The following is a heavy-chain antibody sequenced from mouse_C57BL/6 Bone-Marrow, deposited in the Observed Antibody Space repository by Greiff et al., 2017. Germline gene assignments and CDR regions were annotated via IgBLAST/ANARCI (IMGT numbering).Heavy chain of an antibody. J-gene: IGHJ4*01. D-gene: IGHD2-5*01. V-gene: IGHV1-7*01. Sequence: VQLQQSGAELAKPGASVELSCKASGYTFTSYWMHWVKQRPGQGLEWIGYINPSSGYTKYNQKFKDKATLTADKASSTAYMQLSSLTYEDSAVYYCSSSNYGYYAMDYWGQGTSVTVSS. CDR1: GYTFTSYW. CDR2: INPSSGYT. CDR3: SSSNYGYYAMDY.